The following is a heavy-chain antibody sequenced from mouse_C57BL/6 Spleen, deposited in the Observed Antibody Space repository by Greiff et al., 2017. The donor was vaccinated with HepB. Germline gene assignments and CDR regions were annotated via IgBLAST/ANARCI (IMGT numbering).Heavy chain of an antibody. CDR1: GYAFTNYL. CDR2: INPGSGGT. V-gene: IGHV1-54*01. D-gene: IGHD4-1*01. J-gene: IGHJ3*01. CDR3: AREGRTGTWFAY. Sequence: QVHVKQSGAELVRPGTSVKVSCKASGYAFTNYLIEWVKQRPGQGLEWIGVINPGSGGTNYNEKFKGKATLTADKSSSTAYMQLSSLTSEDSAVYFCAREGRTGTWFAYWGQGTLVTVSA.